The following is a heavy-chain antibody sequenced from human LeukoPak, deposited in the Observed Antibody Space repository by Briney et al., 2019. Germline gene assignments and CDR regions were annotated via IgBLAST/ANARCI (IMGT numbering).Heavy chain of an antibody. CDR1: RFTFSSYS. CDR2: ITSSSTYI. J-gene: IGHJ4*02. V-gene: IGHV3-21*01. CDR3: ASEYIAGALWYFDH. D-gene: IGHD6-13*01. Sequence: GGSLRLSCADSRFTFSSYSMNWVRQAPGRGLEWVSSITSSSTYIYYADSVKGRFTISRDNAKNSLYLQMNSLRAEDTAVYYCASEYIAGALWYFDHWGQGTLSPSPQ.